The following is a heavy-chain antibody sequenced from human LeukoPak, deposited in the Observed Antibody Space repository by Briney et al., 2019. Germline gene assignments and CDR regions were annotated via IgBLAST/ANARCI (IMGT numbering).Heavy chain of an antibody. CDR2: INHSGST. J-gene: IGHJ5*02. D-gene: IGHD3-3*01. CDR1: GGSFSGYY. CDR3: ARWSGFLYNWFDP. V-gene: IGHV4-34*01. Sequence: SETLSLTCAVYGGSFSGYYWSWIRQPPGKGLEWIGEINHSGSTNYNPSLKSRVTISVDTSKNQFSLKLSSVTAADTAVYYCARWSGFLYNWFDPWGQGTLVTVSS.